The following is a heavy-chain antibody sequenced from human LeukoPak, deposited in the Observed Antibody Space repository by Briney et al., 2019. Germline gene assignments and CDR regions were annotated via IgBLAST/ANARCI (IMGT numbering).Heavy chain of an antibody. CDR3: ARGSDSSSWYKTTIDY. Sequence: SQTLSLTCAISGDSVSSNSAAWNWIRQSPSRGLEWLGRTYYRPKWYNDYAVSVKSRITINPDTSKNQLSLQLNSVTPEDTAVYYCARGSDSSSWYKTTIDYWGQGTLVTVSS. CDR1: GDSVSSNSAA. V-gene: IGHV6-1*01. J-gene: IGHJ4*02. D-gene: IGHD6-13*01. CDR2: TYYRPKWYN.